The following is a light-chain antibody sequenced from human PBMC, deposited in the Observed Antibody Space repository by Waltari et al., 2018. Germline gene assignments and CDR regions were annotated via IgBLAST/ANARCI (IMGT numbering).Light chain of an antibody. CDR2: DDS. Sequence: SYVLPQSPSVSVAPGQTAVITCGGNNIGSKTVCWFQQKPGQAPVLVVYDDSDRPSGIPERFSGSNSGNTATLTVSRVEAGDEADYYCQVWDSISDRVLFGGGTKLTV. J-gene: IGLJ2*01. V-gene: IGLV3-21*02. CDR1: NIGSKT. CDR3: QVWDSISDRVL.